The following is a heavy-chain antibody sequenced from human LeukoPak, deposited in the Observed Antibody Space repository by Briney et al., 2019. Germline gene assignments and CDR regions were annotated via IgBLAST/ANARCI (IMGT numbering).Heavy chain of an antibody. D-gene: IGHD3-16*01. CDR1: GFTFSIYA. Sequence: GGALRLYCAASGFTFSIYAMSWVRPAPGKGVEGVSYISSSGCNIHYADSVKGRFTISSDNAKNALYLQMNSLRAEDRAVYYCASRGGAAETWGQGTLVTVSS. CDR2: ISSSGCNI. J-gene: IGHJ4*02. V-gene: IGHV3-48*04. CDR3: ASRGGAAET.